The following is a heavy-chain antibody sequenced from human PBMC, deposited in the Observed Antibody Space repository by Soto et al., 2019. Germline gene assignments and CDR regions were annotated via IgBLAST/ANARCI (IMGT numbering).Heavy chain of an antibody. CDR2: IFYSGST. V-gene: IGHV4-59*07. D-gene: IGHD3-3*01. CDR1: GGSITTYY. J-gene: IGHJ5*02. CDR3: ARTTIFRWFDP. Sequence: DTLSLTSTVSGGSITTYYWSWIRQPPGKGLEWIGYIFYSGSTNYNPSLKSRVTMSVDASKNQFSLKLNSVTAADTAVYYCARTTIFRWFDPWGQGTLVTVS.